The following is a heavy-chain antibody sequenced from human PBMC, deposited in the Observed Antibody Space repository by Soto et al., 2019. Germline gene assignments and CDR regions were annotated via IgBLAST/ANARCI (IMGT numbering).Heavy chain of an antibody. CDR1: GGSISMGVYY. CDR3: ARASPVVTDV. J-gene: IGHJ6*02. Sequence: QVQLQESGPGLVKPSQTLSLTCTVSGGSISMGVYYWGWIRQPPGKGLEWMGYIYYIGSTSYNPSLXRXVXIXXDPSKNQFSLKLSSVTAADTAVYYCARASPVVTDVWGQGTTVTVSS. D-gene: IGHD5-18*01. CDR2: IYYIGST. V-gene: IGHV4-30-4*01.